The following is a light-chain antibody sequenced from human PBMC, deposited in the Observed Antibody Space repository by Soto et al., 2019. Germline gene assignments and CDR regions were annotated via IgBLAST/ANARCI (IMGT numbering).Light chain of an antibody. V-gene: IGKV3-11*01. Sequence: EIVLTQSPATLSLSPGERATLSCWASQSVSSYLAWYQQKPGQAPRLLIYDASNRATGIPARFSGSGSGTDFTLTISSLEPEDFAVYYCQQRSNWPRTFGPGTKVDI. CDR2: DAS. CDR1: QSVSSY. CDR3: QQRSNWPRT. J-gene: IGKJ3*01.